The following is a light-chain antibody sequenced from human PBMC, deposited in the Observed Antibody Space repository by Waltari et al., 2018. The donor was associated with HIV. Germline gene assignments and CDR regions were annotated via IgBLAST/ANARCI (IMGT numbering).Light chain of an antibody. J-gene: IGLJ2*01. Sequence: QSVLTQPPSVSGAPGQRVTISCTGTSSNIGAGFDVHWYQQLPGTVPKVLIYQNPDRPSGVPDGFSGSKSATSACLAITGLQAEDEANYYCQSYDISLSGWVFGGGTKLTVL. CDR3: QSYDISLSGWV. V-gene: IGLV1-40*01. CDR2: QNP. CDR1: SSNIGAGFD.